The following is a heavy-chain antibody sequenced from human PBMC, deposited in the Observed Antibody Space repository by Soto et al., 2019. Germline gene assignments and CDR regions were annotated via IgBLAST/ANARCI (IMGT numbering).Heavy chain of an antibody. CDR1: GFTFSSYA. CDR3: AKDLQTRLRAGWFDP. J-gene: IGHJ5*02. D-gene: IGHD6-25*01. Sequence: PGGSLRLSCAASGFTFSSYAMSWVRRAPGKGLEGVSAFIGSGGSPYYQDSVKGRFTISRDNSKNTLYLQMNSLRAEDTAVYYCAKDLQTRLRAGWFDPWGQGTLVTVSS. CDR2: FIGSGGSP. V-gene: IGHV3-23*01.